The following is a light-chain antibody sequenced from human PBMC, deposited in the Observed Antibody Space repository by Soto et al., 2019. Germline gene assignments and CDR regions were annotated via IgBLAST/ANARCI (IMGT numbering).Light chain of an antibody. CDR2: LAS. CDR3: QQYGTSSRT. CDR1: QTRSTA. Sequence: DIQMTPSPSTLSAFVADRVTITCRASQTRSTALAWYQQTPGKATKLMIYLASTVQSGVPARFSGSGSATEFTLSISRLQPDDFATYYCQQYGTSSRTFGQGTKVDIK. J-gene: IGKJ1*01. V-gene: IGKV1-5*03.